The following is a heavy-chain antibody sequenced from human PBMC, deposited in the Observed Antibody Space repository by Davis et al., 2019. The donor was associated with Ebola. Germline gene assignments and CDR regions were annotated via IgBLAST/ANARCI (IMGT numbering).Heavy chain of an antibody. CDR2: IDPQSGGT. CDR3: AKALYSRGWYRLDY. V-gene: IGHV1-2*06. CDR1: GYIFTDYY. J-gene: IGHJ4*02. Sequence: ASVKVSCKASGYIFTDYYLNWVRQAPGEGLEWVGRIDPQSGGTNLAQMFRARVTLTRDTSITTAYMEVTSLRVEDTAVYYCAKALYSRGWYRLDYWGQGTLVTVSS. D-gene: IGHD6-19*01.